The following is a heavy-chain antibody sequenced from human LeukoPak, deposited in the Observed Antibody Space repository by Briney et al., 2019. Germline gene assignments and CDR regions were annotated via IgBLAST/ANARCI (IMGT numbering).Heavy chain of an antibody. CDR1: GFTFSSYW. Sequence: GGSLRLSCAASGFTFSSYWMSWVRQAPGKGLEWVANIKQDGNEKYYVDSVKGRFTISRDNAKNSLYLQMNSLRAEDTAVYYCARRVGYYYDSSGYLDYWGQGTLVTVSS. D-gene: IGHD3-22*01. CDR3: ARRVGYYYDSSGYLDY. J-gene: IGHJ4*02. CDR2: IKQDGNEK. V-gene: IGHV3-7*01.